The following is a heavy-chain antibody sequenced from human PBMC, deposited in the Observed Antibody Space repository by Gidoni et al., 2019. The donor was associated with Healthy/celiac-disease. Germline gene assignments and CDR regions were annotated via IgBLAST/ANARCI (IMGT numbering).Heavy chain of an antibody. D-gene: IGHD3-22*01. CDR2: ISYDGSNK. CDR3: ANEGEIYYDSSGYALDY. V-gene: IGHV3-30-3*02. Sequence: QVQLVESGGGVVQPGRSLRLSCAASGFTFSSYAMHWVRQAPGKGLEWVAVISYDGSNKYYADSVKGRFTISRDNSKNTLYLQMNSLRAEDTAVYYCANEGEIYYDSSGYALDYWGQGTLVTVSS. CDR1: GFTFSSYA. J-gene: IGHJ4*02.